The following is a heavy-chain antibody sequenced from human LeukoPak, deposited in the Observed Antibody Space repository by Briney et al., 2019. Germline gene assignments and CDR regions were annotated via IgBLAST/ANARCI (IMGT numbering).Heavy chain of an antibody. J-gene: IGHJ4*02. CDR1: GLTFSSDA. Sequence: PGRSLRLSCAPSGLTFSSDAMHWVRQAPAKGLECVAVISYDGSNKYYADSVKGRFTISRDNSKNTLYLQMNSLRTEDTAVYYCARPLTLYSGSSYPFLDFWGQGTLVTVSS. CDR2: ISYDGSNK. CDR3: ARPLTLYSGSSYPFLDF. V-gene: IGHV3-30-3*01. D-gene: IGHD1-26*01.